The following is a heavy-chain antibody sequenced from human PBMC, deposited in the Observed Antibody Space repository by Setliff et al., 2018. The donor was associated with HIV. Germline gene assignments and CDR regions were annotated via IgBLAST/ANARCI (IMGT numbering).Heavy chain of an antibody. J-gene: IGHJ5*02. V-gene: IGHV4-34*01. CDR3: ARGGASSKYLDP. Sequence: SETLSLTCAVYGGSFSGHSWTWIRQPPGKGLEWIGEIKRSGRANYNPSLKSRVTLSVDTSKNQFSLSLTSVTGADTAVYYCARGGASSKYLDPWGQGTLVTVSS. D-gene: IGHD2-15*01. CDR2: IKRSGRA. CDR1: GGSFSGHS.